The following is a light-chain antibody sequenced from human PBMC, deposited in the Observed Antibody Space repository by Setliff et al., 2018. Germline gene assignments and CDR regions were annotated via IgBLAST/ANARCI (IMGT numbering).Light chain of an antibody. CDR2: EVT. Sequence: QSVLAQPASVSGSPGQSITISCTGSSSDVETYNIVSWYQQYPGKAPKLMIYEVTKRPSGVSNRFSGSKSGNTASLTISGLQAEDEADYYCCSYAGSALFVVFGGGTKVTVL. CDR3: CSYAGSALFVV. V-gene: IGLV2-23*02. CDR1: SSDVETYNI. J-gene: IGLJ2*01.